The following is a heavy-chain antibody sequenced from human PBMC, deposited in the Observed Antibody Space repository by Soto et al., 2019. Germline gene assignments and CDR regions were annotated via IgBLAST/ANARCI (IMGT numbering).Heavy chain of an antibody. CDR1: GFTFSNHW. D-gene: IGHD1-20*01. CDR3: ARDWYMDY. Sequence: DVQLVESGGGLVQPGASLRLSSAASGFTFSNHWINWIRQTPGRGLEWLAVIKQDGSEKYYVDSVKGRFTVSRDNAMNSAYLQMHSLRVDDTAVYYCARDWYMDYWGQGTLVTVSS. J-gene: IGHJ4*02. V-gene: IGHV3-7*04. CDR2: IKQDGSEK.